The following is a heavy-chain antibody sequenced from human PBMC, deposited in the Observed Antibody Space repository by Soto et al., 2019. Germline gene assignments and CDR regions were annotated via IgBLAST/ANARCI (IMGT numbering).Heavy chain of an antibody. J-gene: IGHJ4*02. V-gene: IGHV3-23*01. CDR1: GFTFSSYA. D-gene: IGHD3-10*01. CDR3: AKDGRHYYGSGSYYWCYFDY. CDR2: ISGSGGST. Sequence: GGSLRLSCAASGFTFSSYAMSWVRQAPGKGLEWVSAISGSGGSTYYADSVKGRFTISRDNSKNTLYLQMNSLRAEDTAVYYCAKDGRHYYGSGSYYWCYFDYWGQGTLVTVSS.